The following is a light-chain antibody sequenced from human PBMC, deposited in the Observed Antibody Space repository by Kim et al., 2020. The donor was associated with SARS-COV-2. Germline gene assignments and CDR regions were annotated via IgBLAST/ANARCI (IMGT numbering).Light chain of an antibody. CDR1: SSDVGSYNY. CDR3: SSYTSSSTLV. Sequence: QSALTQPASVSGSPGQSITISCTGTSSDVGSYNYVSWYQHHPGKAPKLIIYDVSERPSGVSNRFSGSKSGNTASLTISGLQAEDEADYYCSSYTSSSTLVFGGGTKLTVL. J-gene: IGLJ3*02. V-gene: IGLV2-14*03. CDR2: DVS.